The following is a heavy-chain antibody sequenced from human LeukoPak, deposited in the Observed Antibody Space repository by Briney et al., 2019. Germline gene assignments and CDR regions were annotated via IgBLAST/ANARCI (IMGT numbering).Heavy chain of an antibody. V-gene: IGHV3-64*01. CDR2: ISKNGDST. D-gene: IGHD4-17*01. CDR3: ARMDYSDQFFQH. J-gene: IGHJ1*01. CDR1: GFTFSFYA. Sequence: GGSLRLSCAASGFTFSFYAMHWIRQAPGKGLEYVSAISKNGDSTFHAISVKGRFTISRDNSKNTLYLQMGSLRPEDMAVYYCARMDYSDQFFQHWGQGSLVTVSS.